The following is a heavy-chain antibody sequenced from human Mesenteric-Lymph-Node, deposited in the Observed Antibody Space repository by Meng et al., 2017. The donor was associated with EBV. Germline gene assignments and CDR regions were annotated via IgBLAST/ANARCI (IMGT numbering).Heavy chain of an antibody. CDR2: MYFGGST. J-gene: IGHJ4*02. CDR3: ATDSSKGYYYFDY. V-gene: IGHV4-39*07. D-gene: IGHD3-22*01. Sequence: QLRPHGTGPGLVKPSGTLSLTCSVSGVSISSAYYYWGWIRQTPGKGLEWIGTMYFGGSTNYNPSLESRVTISKDRANNQFSLKLTSVTAADTAVYYCATDSSKGYYYFDYWGRGALVTVSS. CDR1: GVSISSAYYY.